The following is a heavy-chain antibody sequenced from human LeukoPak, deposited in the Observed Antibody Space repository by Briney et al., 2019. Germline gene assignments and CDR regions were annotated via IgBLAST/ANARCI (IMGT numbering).Heavy chain of an antibody. D-gene: IGHD3-22*01. V-gene: IGHV4-39*07. J-gene: IGHJ6*03. CDR2: IYYSGST. CDR1: GGSISSSSYY. Sequence: SETLSLTCTVSGGSISSSSYYWGWIRQPPGKGLEWIGSIYYSGSTYYNPSLKSRVTISVDTSKNQFSLKLSSVTAADTAVYYCAREKIDYYDSKAPRLNYMDVWGKGTTVTVSS. CDR3: AREKIDYYDSKAPRLNYMDV.